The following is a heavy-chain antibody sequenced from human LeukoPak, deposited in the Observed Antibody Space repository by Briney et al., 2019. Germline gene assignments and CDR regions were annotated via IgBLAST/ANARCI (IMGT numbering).Heavy chain of an antibody. CDR1: GFTFTSSA. V-gene: IGHV1-58*01. D-gene: IGHD5-12*01. Sequence: AASVKVSCKASGFTFTSSAVQWVRQARGQRLEWIGWIVVGSGNTNYAQKFQERVTITRDMSTSTAYMELSSLRAEDTAVYYCARERWSGYDFHGRAFDYWGQGTLVTVSS. CDR3: ARERWSGYDFHGRAFDY. CDR2: IVVGSGNT. J-gene: IGHJ4*02.